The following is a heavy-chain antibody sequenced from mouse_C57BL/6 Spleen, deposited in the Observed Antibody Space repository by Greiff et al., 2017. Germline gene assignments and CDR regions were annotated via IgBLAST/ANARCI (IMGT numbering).Heavy chain of an antibody. D-gene: IGHD2-1*01. Sequence: QVQLKQPGAELVRPGSSVKLSCKASGYTFTSYWMDWVKQRPGQGLEWIGNIYPSDSETHYNQKFKDKATLTVDKSSSTAYMQLSSLTSEDSAVYYCARGEDGNYVNFDYWGQGTTLTVSS. V-gene: IGHV1-61*01. CDR1: GYTFTSYW. CDR2: IYPSDSET. CDR3: ARGEDGNYVNFDY. J-gene: IGHJ2*01.